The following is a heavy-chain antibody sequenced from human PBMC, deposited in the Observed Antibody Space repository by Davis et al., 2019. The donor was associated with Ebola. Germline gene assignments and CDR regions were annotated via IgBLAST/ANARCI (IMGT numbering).Heavy chain of an antibody. CDR2: IYSGGST. Sequence: PGGSLRLSCAASGFTVSSNYMSWVRQAPGKGLEWVSVIYSGGSTYYADSVKGRFTISRDNSKNTLYLQMNSLRAEDTAVYYCARVILWFGEPSGMDVWGKGTTVTVSS. CDR1: GFTVSSNY. CDR3: ARVILWFGEPSGMDV. D-gene: IGHD3-10*01. V-gene: IGHV3-53*01. J-gene: IGHJ6*04.